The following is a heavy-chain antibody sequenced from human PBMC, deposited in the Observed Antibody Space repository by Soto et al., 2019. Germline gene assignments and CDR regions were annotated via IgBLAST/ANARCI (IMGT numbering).Heavy chain of an antibody. J-gene: IGHJ6*04. Sequence: SETLSLTCSVYGGSFSDYHWSWIRQPPGKGLEWIGEINHSGSTNYNPSLKGRVTISVHTSKNQFSLKLSSVTAADTAVYYCARARKGSGSDYYYHYGMDVWGKGTTVTVSS. CDR1: GGSFSDYH. D-gene: IGHD3-3*01. V-gene: IGHV4-34*01. CDR3: ARARKGSGSDYYYHYGMDV. CDR2: INHSGST.